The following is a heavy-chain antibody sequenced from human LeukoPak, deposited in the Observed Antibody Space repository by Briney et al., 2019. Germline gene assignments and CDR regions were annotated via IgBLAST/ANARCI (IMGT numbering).Heavy chain of an antibody. CDR3: ARNVGSGWVGN. CDR2: INPGGSSI. Sequence: PGGSLRLSCAVSGFTFSSYWMHWGRQVPGKGLVWVARINPGGSSITYADSVKGRFTISRDNAKNTLYLQMDSLRAEDTGVYYCARNVGSGWVGNWGQGTLVTVSS. V-gene: IGHV3-74*01. D-gene: IGHD6-19*01. J-gene: IGHJ4*02. CDR1: GFTFSSYW.